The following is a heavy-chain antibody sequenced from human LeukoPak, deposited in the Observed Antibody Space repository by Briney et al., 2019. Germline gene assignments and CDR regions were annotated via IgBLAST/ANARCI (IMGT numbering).Heavy chain of an antibody. CDR1: GFTFSSYW. J-gene: IGHJ5*02. D-gene: IGHD4-11*01. Sequence: GGSLRLSCAASGFTFSSYWMHWVRQAPGKGLVWVSRINSDGSSTSYADSVKGRFSISRDNAKNTLYLQMDSHTADDTAVYYCARSVYSYYANWFDPWGQGTLVTVSS. CDR2: INSDGSST. CDR3: ARSVYSYYANWFDP. V-gene: IGHV3-74*01.